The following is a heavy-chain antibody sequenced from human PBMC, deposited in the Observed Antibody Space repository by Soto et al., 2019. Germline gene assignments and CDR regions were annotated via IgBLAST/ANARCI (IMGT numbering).Heavy chain of an antibody. CDR1: GFSVSKKY. J-gene: IGHJ4*02. CDR2: IYSDDIT. Sequence: GGSLRLSCTGSGFSVSKKYMTWVRQAPGKGPEWVAVIYSDDITNYAASVKGRFTISRDDSKSIAYLQMNSLKTKDTAVYYCTRVSPYGGNSVLAYWGQGTLVTVSS. CDR3: TRVSPYGGNSVLAY. V-gene: IGHV3-49*04. D-gene: IGHD4-17*01.